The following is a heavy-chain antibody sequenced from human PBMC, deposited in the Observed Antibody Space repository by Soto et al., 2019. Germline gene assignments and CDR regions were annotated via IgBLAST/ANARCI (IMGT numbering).Heavy chain of an antibody. CDR3: AGWNYESGLDV. J-gene: IGHJ6*02. D-gene: IGHD1-7*01. Sequence: QITLKESGPRLVRPTQTLTLTCSFSGFSLNTNGMGVGWIRQPQGKALEWLAFIYWDEDKRYSPSLKTRLTVTTDTSKNVVVLTLTNVDPLDTGTYCCAGWNYESGLDVWGQGTTVTVSS. CDR1: GFSLNTNGMG. CDR2: IYWDEDK. V-gene: IGHV2-5*02.